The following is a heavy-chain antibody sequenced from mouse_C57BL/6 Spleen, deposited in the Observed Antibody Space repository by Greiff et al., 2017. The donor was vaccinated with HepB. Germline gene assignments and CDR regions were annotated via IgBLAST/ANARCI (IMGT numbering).Heavy chain of an antibody. V-gene: IGHV5-4*03. CDR1: GFTFSSYA. D-gene: IGHD2-1*01. CDR2: ISDGGSYT. Sequence: DVKLVESGGGLVKPGGSLKLSCAASGFTFSSYAMSWVRQTPEKRLEWVATISDGGSYTYYPDNVKGRFTISRDNAKNNLYLQMSHLKSEDTAMYYCARGYGNPQGYAMDYWGQGTSVTVSS. CDR3: ARGYGNPQGYAMDY. J-gene: IGHJ4*01.